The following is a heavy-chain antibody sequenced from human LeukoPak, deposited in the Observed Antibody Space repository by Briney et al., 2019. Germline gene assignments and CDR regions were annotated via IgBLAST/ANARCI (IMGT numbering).Heavy chain of an antibody. CDR2: IYYSGST. J-gene: IGHJ4*02. V-gene: IGHV4-59*01. CDR3: ARDLRGVLDY. D-gene: IGHD3-10*01. CDR1: GGSISSYY. Sequence: SETLSLTRTVSGGSISSYYRSWIRQPPGKGLEWIGYIYYSGSTNYNPSLKSRVTISVDTSKNQFSLKLSSVTAADTAVYYCARDLRGVLDYWGQVTLVTVTS.